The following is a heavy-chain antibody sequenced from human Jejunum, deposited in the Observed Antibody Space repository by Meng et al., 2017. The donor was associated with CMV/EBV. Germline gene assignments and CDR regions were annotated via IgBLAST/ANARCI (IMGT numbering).Heavy chain of an antibody. V-gene: IGHV4-39*07. J-gene: IGHJ3*02. Sequence: VSGGSISSSSYYWGWIRQPPGKGLEWIGSIYYSGSTYYNPSLKSRVTISVDTSKNQFSLKLSSVTAADTAVYYCARVGSSDAFDIWGQGTMGTVSS. CDR1: GGSISSSSYY. CDR3: ARVGSSDAFDI. CDR2: IYYSGST. D-gene: IGHD6-6*01.